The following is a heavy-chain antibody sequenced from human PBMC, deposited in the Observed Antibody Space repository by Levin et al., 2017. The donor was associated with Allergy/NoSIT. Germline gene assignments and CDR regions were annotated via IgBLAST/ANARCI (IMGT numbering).Heavy chain of an antibody. CDR1: GFTFTSYC. CDR2: INQDASEK. D-gene: IGHD6-13*01. Sequence: SCAASGFTFTSYCMTWVRLAPGKGLEWVANINQDASEKFYVDSVKGRFAISRDNAKNSVYLQMNSLRAEDTAMYYCAKAGPRITSAPFDCWGRGTQVTVSS. CDR3: AKAGPRITSAPFDC. J-gene: IGHJ4*02. V-gene: IGHV3-7*01.